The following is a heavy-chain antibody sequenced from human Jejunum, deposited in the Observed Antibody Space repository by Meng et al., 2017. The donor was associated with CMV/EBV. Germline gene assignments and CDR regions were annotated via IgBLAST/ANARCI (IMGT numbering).Heavy chain of an antibody. V-gene: IGHV3-66*02. Sequence: FTGRSNYMSWVRQTPGKGLEWVSVLYSGGITYYADSVKGRFTISRDNSKNTLYLQMNSLRAEDTAVYYCAREHFISSYYYYAMDVWGQGTTVTVSS. CDR3: AREHFISSYYYYAMDV. CDR2: LYSGGIT. D-gene: IGHD6-6*01. CDR1: FTGRSNY. J-gene: IGHJ6*02.